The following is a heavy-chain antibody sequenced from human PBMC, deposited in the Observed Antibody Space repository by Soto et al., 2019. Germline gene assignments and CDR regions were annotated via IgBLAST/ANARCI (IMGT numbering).Heavy chain of an antibody. CDR2: VRSKGNSYAT. CDR3: TRRGNDILTGPLTFGLDV. J-gene: IGHJ6*02. Sequence: EVQLVESGGGLVQPGGSLKLSCAASGFTFTDSAIHWVRQASGKGLEWVGHVRSKGNSYATSYAASVKGRFTISRDDSKNTTYLEMNRLKIDDTAVYYCTRRGNDILTGPLTFGLDVWGQGTTVTVSS. CDR1: GFTFTDSA. D-gene: IGHD3-9*01. V-gene: IGHV3-73*02.